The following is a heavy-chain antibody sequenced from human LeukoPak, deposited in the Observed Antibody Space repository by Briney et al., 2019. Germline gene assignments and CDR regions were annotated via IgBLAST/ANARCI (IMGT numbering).Heavy chain of an antibody. J-gene: IGHJ4*02. D-gene: IGHD3-10*01. Sequence: GGSLRLSCAASGFTFSSYSMNWVRQAPGKGLEWVSSISTNGCNTYYTDSLTGRFTISRDNAKNSLYMQMNSLRAEDTAVYYCASDYYGSDDYCGQGTLVTVSS. CDR2: ISTNGCNT. V-gene: IGHV3-21*01. CDR3: ASDYYGSDDY. CDR1: GFTFSSYS.